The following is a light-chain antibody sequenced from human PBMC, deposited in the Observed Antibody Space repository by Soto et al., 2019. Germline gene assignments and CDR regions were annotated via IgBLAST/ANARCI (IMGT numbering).Light chain of an antibody. CDR1: SSNIGANP. CDR2: SND. V-gene: IGLV1-44*01. Sequence: QSVLTQPPSASGTPGQRVTIYCCGRSSNIGANPVNWYQQLPGMAPTVLIYSNDQRPSGVPDRFSGSKSGTSASLAISGLQSEDEADYYCATWDDSVYGPVFGGGTKLTVL. CDR3: ATWDDSVYGPV. J-gene: IGLJ2*01.